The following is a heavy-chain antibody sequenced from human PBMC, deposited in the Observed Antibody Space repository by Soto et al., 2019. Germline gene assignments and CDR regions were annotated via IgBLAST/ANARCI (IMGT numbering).Heavy chain of an antibody. CDR3: ARDPSSIAARPPYYYGMDV. D-gene: IGHD6-6*01. V-gene: IGHV1-46*01. CDR1: GYTFTSYY. J-gene: IGHJ6*02. Sequence: ASVEVSCKASGYTFTSYYMHWVRQAPGEGLEWMGIINPSGGSTSYAQKFQGRVTMTRDTSTSTVYMELSSLRSEDTAVYYCARDPSSIAARPPYYYGMDVWGQGTTVTVSS. CDR2: INPSGGST.